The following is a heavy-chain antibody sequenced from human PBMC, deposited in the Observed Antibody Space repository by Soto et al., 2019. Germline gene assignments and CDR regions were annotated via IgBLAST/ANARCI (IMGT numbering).Heavy chain of an antibody. CDR1: GFTFSSYG. V-gene: IGHV3-30*18. Sequence: QVKLVESGGGVVQPGRSLRLSCAASGFTFSSYGMHWVRQAPGKGLEWVAVISPDGSNKDYADSVKGRFTISRDNSETTLYLQMNSLRVEDTAVYYCANPRSSLQWPPFDPWGHGTLVTVSS. CDR3: ANPRSSLQWPPFDP. J-gene: IGHJ5*02. D-gene: IGHD6-19*01. CDR2: ISPDGSNK.